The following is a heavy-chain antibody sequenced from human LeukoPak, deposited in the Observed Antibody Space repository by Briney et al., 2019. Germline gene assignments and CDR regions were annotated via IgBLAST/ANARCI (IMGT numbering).Heavy chain of an antibody. CDR3: ARGVGRGVRPYYMDV. J-gene: IGHJ6*03. CDR2: ISAYNGNT. V-gene: IGHV1-18*01. CDR1: GGTFSSYA. Sequence: ASVKVSCKASGGTFSSYAISWVRQAPGQGLEWMGWISAYNGNTNYAQKLQGRVTMTTDTSTSTAYMELRSLRSDDTAVYYCARGVGRGVRPYYMDVWGKGTTVTVSS. D-gene: IGHD1-26*01.